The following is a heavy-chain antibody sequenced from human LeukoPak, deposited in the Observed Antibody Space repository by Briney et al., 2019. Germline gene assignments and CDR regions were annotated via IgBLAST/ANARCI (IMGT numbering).Heavy chain of an antibody. J-gene: IGHJ5*02. V-gene: IGHV1-18*01. CDR1: GYTFTRYG. CDR2: ISTYNGKT. Sequence: ASVKVSCKASGYTFTRYGITWVRQAPGQGLEWMGWISTYNGKTNYVQKVQDRVTMTTDTSTSTVYMELRSLRSDDTALYFCARDFSNFSYGTWFDPWGQGTLVTVSS. CDR3: ARDFSNFSYGTWFDP. D-gene: IGHD1-1*01.